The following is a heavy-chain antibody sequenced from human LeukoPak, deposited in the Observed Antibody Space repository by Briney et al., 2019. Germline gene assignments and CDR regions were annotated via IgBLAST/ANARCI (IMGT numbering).Heavy chain of an antibody. D-gene: IGHD3-10*02. J-gene: IGHJ6*04. Sequence: GGSLRLSCTASGFTFSSYWMHWVRQAPGKGLVWVSRINSDGSSTTYADFVKGRFTISRDNAKNTLYLQMNSLRAEDTAVYYCAELGITMIGGVWGKGTTVTISS. CDR1: GFTFSSYW. CDR2: INSDGSST. CDR3: AELGITMIGGV. V-gene: IGHV3-74*01.